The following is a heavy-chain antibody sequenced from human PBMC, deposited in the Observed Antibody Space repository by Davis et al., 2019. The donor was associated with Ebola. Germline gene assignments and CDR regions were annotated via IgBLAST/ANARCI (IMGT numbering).Heavy chain of an antibody. J-gene: IGHJ4*02. CDR3: VKDFWSDDPGY. D-gene: IGHD3-3*01. Sequence: ASVKVSCKASGYIFSTHGITWLRQAPGRGLEWVGWIRNYNGHTKYAQKLQGRVTMTTDTSTTTAYMELRSLRSDDTAMYYCVKDFWSDDPGYWGQGTLVTVSS. V-gene: IGHV1-18*01. CDR2: IRNYNGHT. CDR1: GYIFSTHG.